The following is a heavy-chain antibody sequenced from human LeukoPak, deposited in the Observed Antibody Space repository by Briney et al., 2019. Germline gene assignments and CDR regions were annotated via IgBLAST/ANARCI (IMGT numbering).Heavy chain of an antibody. D-gene: IGHD2-15*01. CDR3: AKGPAPYCSGGSCYSPHWYFDL. Sequence: GSLLLSCAASHFTFSNYAMSWVRQAPGKGLEWVSAISGSGNTTYFGDSVTGRFTISRDNPKNTVYLQMNSLSAEDTAVYYCAKGPAPYCSGGSCYSPHWYFDLWGRGTLVTVSS. CDR1: HFTFSNYA. CDR2: ISGSGNTT. V-gene: IGHV3-23*01. J-gene: IGHJ2*01.